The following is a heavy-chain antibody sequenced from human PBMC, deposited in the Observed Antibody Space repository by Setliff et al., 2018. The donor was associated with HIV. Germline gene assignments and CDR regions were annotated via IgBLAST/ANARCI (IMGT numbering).Heavy chain of an antibody. CDR2: INHSGST. Sequence: SETLSLTCTVSGYSISSGYYWSWIRQPPGKGLEWSGEINHSGSTNYNPSLKSLVTIAVDTSKKQFSLKLSSVSAADTAVYYCARRLQFLEFLHGVGGLDVWGQGTTVTVSS. CDR3: ARRLQFLEFLHGVGGLDV. D-gene: IGHD3-3*01. V-gene: IGHV4-34*01. J-gene: IGHJ6*02. CDR1: GYSISSGYY.